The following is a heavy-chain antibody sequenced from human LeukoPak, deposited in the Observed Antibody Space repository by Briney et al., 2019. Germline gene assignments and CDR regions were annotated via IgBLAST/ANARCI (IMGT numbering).Heavy chain of an antibody. CDR2: INPNSGGT. D-gene: IGHD3-22*01. CDR1: GYTFTGYY. Sequence: GASVKVSCKASGYTFTGYYMHWVRQAPGQGLEWMGWINPNSGGTNYAQKFQGRVTMTRDTSISTAYMELSRLRSDDTAVYYCARFPALDSSGYYSPFDYWGQGTLVTVSS. J-gene: IGHJ4*02. CDR3: ARFPALDSSGYYSPFDY. V-gene: IGHV1-2*02.